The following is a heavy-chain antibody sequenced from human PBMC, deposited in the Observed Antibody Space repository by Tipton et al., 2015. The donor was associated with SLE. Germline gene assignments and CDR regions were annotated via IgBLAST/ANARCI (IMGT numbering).Heavy chain of an antibody. CDR3: ARIQFTAVVHY. CDR2: IYHSGST. Sequence: LRLSCAVSNYSISSGYYWGWIRQPPGKGLEWIGNIYHSGSTYYNPSLESRVTISVDTPKNQFSLKLSSVTAADTAVYYCARIQFTAVVHYWGQGTLVTVSS. CDR1: NYSISSGYY. V-gene: IGHV4-38-2*01. D-gene: IGHD5-18*01. J-gene: IGHJ4*02.